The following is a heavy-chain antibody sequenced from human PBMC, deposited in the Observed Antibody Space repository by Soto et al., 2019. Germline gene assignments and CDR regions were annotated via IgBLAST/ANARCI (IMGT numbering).Heavy chain of an antibody. V-gene: IGHV4-59*01. D-gene: IGHD5-18*01. CDR3: AREVGGYSYGSHWFDP. Sequence: SETLSLTCTVSGGSISSYYWSWIRQPPGKGLEWIGYIYYSGSTNYNPSLKSRVTISVDTSKNQFSLKLSSVTAADTAVYYCAREVGGYSYGSHWFDPWGQGTLVTVSS. J-gene: IGHJ5*02. CDR2: IYYSGST. CDR1: GGSISSYY.